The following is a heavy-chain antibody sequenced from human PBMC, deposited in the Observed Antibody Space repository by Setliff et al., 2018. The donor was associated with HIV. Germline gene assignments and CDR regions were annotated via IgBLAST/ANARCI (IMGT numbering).Heavy chain of an antibody. CDR3: ARDLYTTSYYMTGY. CDR1: GGSISSSDYY. CDR2: IYYTGRS. D-gene: IGHD1-26*01. Sequence: SETLSLTCTVSGGSISSSDYYWGWIRQPPGKGLEWIGSIYYTGRSFHNPSLKSRITISVDTSKNQFSLKLSSVTAADTAVYYCARDLYTTSYYMTGYWGQGTLVTVSS. V-gene: IGHV4-39*02. J-gene: IGHJ4*02.